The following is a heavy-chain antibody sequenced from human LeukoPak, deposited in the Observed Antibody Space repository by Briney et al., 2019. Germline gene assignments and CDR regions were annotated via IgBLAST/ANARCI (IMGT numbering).Heavy chain of an antibody. Sequence: PSETLSLTCTVSGGSISTYHWSWIRLPPGKGLEWIGYTHYSVTASYTPSLKTRVTMSLGTSKNQFSLKLTSVTAADTAVYCCARSAPGYSYGYFDYWGQGTLVTVSS. D-gene: IGHD5-18*01. V-gene: IGHV4-59*01. CDR1: GGSISTYH. CDR2: THYSVTA. J-gene: IGHJ4*02. CDR3: ARSAPGYSYGYFDY.